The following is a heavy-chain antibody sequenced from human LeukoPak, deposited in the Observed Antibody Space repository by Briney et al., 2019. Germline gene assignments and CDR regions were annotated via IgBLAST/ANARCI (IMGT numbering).Heavy chain of an antibody. Sequence: GGSLRLSCAASEFTFSNYAIHWVRQAPGKGLEWVTIISDDGSDKYYADSVKGRFTISRDNSKNTVYLHMNSLRDDDTAVYYCARDGYYYDSSLDSGGQGTLVTVSS. V-gene: IGHV3-30*04. J-gene: IGHJ4*02. CDR2: ISDDGSDK. CDR1: EFTFSNYA. D-gene: IGHD3-22*01. CDR3: ARDGYYYDSSLDS.